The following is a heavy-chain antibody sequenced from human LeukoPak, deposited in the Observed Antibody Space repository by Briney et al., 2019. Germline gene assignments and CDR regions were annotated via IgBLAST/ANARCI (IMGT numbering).Heavy chain of an antibody. CDR1: GFTLSDHY. D-gene: IGHD3-16*01. J-gene: IGHJ4*02. V-gene: IGHV3-72*01. CDR2: SRGKANSYTT. Sequence: GGSLRLSCAASGFTLSDHYMDWVRQAPGKGLEWVGRSRGKANSYTTEYAASVKGRFTVPRDDSKISLYLQMNSLKAEDTAVYYCVRIAGGNYYFDYWGQGTLVTVSS. CDR3: VRIAGGNYYFDY.